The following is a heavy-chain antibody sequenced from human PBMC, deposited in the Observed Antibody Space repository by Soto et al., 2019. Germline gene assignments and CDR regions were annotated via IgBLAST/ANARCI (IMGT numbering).Heavy chain of an antibody. CDR1: GGSISSSSYY. CDR3: ARTSLARYFDY. V-gene: IGHV4-39*01. Sequence: NPSETLSLTCTVSGGSISSSSYYWGWIRQPPGKGLEWIGSIYYSGSTYYNPSLKSRVTISVDTSKNQFSLKLSSVTAADTAVYYCARTSLARYFDYWGQGTLVTVSS. D-gene: IGHD3-9*01. CDR2: IYYSGST. J-gene: IGHJ4*02.